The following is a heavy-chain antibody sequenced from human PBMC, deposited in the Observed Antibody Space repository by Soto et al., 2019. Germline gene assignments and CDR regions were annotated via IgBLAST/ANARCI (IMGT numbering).Heavy chain of an antibody. D-gene: IGHD1-20*01. Sequence: EVQLVESGGGLVQPGGSLRLSCVASGLTFSDHYMDWVRQAPGKGLEWVGRIRNKGNGYSTDYAASVKGRFTISRDDSQNSLYLQMNSLKTEDTAVYYCARRITGSPPPDGGYWGQGTLVTVSS. CDR2: IRNKGNGYST. V-gene: IGHV3-72*01. CDR3: ARRITGSPPPDGGY. J-gene: IGHJ4*02. CDR1: GLTFSDHY.